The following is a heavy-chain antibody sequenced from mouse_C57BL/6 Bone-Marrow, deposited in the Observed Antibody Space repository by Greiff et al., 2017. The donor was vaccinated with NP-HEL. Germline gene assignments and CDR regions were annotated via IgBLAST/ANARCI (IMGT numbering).Heavy chain of an antibody. Sequence: QVQLQQSGPELVRPGASVKISCKAPGYTFTSHWMQWVRQRPGQGLEWIGEIFPGSGSTNYNEKFKGKATLTVDKSSSTAYMQLSSLTSEDSAVYFCASLYDGYYALYFDYWGQGTTLTVSS. CDR3: ASLYDGYYALYFDY. CDR1: GYTFTSHW. CDR2: IFPGSGST. V-gene: IGHV1-56*01. J-gene: IGHJ2*01. D-gene: IGHD2-3*01.